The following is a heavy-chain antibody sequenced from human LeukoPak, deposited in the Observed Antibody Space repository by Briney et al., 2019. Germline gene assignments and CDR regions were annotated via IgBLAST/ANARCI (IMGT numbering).Heavy chain of an antibody. CDR2: IYSGGST. J-gene: IGHJ6*02. CDR1: GFTFSSYA. D-gene: IGHD4-11*01. CDR3: ASHSNYYYYYGMDV. Sequence: GSLRLSCAASGFTFSSYALSWVRQAPGKGLEWVSVIYSGGSTYYADSVKGRFTISRHNSKNTLYLQMNSLRAEDTAVYYCASHSNYYYYYGMDVWGQGTTVTVSS. V-gene: IGHV3-53*04.